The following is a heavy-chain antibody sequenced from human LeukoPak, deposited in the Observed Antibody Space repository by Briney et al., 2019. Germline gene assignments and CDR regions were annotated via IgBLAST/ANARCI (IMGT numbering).Heavy chain of an antibody. V-gene: IGHV3-9*01. CDR1: GFTFDDYA. CDR3: AKDRGYWSIAAAGTGGYFDY. J-gene: IGHJ4*02. Sequence: QSGGSLRLSCAASGFTFDDYAMHWVRQAPGKGLEWVSGISWNSGSIGYADSVKGRFTISRDNSKNTLYLQMNSLRAEDTAVYYCAKDRGYWSIAAAGTGGYFDYWGQGTLVTVSS. CDR2: ISWNSGSI. D-gene: IGHD6-13*01.